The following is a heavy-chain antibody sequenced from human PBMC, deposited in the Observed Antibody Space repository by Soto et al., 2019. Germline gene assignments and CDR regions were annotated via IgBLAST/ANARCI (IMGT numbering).Heavy chain of an antibody. Sequence: EPRKISFKAAGYILGRYSICSVCQMPGKGLEWMAIINPGDSESRYSPSFQGQVTISVEKSTSPAYLQWSSLKASDNAMYYCARPHNNYAADWGQGTMVPVSS. CDR1: GYILGRYS. V-gene: IGHV5-51*01. CDR3: ARPHNNYAAD. CDR2: INPGDSES. D-gene: IGHD4-4*01. J-gene: IGHJ4*02.